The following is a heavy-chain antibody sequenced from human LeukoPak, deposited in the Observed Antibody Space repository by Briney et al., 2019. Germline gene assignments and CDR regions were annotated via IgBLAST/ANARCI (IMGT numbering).Heavy chain of an antibody. CDR1: GYTFTSYG. V-gene: IGHV1-2*02. Sequence: VASVKVSCKASGYTFTSYGISWVRQAPGQGLEWMGWINPNSGGTNYAQKFQGRVTMTRDTSISTAYMELSRLRSDDTAVYYCARDLLYYDIAGAWGQGTLVTVSS. D-gene: IGHD3-22*01. J-gene: IGHJ5*02. CDR3: ARDLLYYDIAGA. CDR2: INPNSGGT.